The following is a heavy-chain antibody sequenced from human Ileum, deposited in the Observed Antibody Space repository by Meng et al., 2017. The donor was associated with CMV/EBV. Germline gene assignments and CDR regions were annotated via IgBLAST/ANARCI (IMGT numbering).Heavy chain of an antibody. CDR1: GGSFGGYY. J-gene: IGHJ1*01. CDR3: ARGVVGATGYFQH. V-gene: IGHV4-34*01. Sequence: CAVYGGSFGGYYWSWIRQPPGKGLEWIGEINHSGNTNYNPSLKSRVTISVDTSKNQFSLKLSSMTAADTAVYYCARGVVGATGYFQHWGQGTLVTVSS. CDR2: INHSGNT. D-gene: IGHD1-26*01.